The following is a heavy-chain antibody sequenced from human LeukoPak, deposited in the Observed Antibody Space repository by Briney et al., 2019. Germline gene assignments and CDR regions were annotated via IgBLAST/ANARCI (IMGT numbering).Heavy chain of an antibody. V-gene: IGHV3-30-3*01. CDR2: ISYGGSNK. D-gene: IGHD2-2*01. CDR3: ARGTLGYCSSTSCYNWFDP. J-gene: IGHJ5*02. Sequence: GRSLRLSCAASGFTFSSYAMHWVRQAPGKGLEWVAVISYGGSNKYYADSVKGRFTISRDNSKNTLYLQMNSLRAEDTAVYYCARGTLGYCSSTSCYNWFDPWGQGTLVTVSS. CDR1: GFTFSSYA.